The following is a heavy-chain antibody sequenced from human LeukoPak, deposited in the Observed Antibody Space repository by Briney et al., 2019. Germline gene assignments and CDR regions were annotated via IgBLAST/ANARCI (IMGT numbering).Heavy chain of an antibody. J-gene: IGHJ4*02. D-gene: IGHD1-1*01. CDR3: AKSSGTTYY. CDR2: ISSSGSTI. V-gene: IGHV3-48*03. CDR1: GFTFSSYE. Sequence: PGGSLRLSCAASGFTFSSYEMNWVRQAPGKGLEGVSYISSSGSTIYYADSVKGRFTISRDNAKNSLYLQMNSLRAEDTAVYYCAKSSGTTYYWGQGTLVTVSS.